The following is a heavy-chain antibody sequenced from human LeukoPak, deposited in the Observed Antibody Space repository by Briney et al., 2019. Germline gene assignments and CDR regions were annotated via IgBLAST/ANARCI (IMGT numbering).Heavy chain of an antibody. J-gene: IGHJ6*03. CDR1: GFTFSSYS. V-gene: IGHV3-21*01. CDR3: ASSGGGPYYYYYYMDV. CDR2: ISSSSSYI. D-gene: IGHD3-10*01. Sequence: GGSLRLSCAASGFTFSSYSMNWVRQAPGKGLEWVSSISSSSSYIYYADSVKGRFTISRDNAKNSLYLQMNSLRAEDTAVYYCASSGGGPYYYYYYMDVWGKGTTVTISS.